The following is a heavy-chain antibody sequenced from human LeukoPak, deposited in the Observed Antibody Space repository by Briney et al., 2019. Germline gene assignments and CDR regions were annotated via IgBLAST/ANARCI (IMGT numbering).Heavy chain of an antibody. D-gene: IGHD6-13*01. V-gene: IGHV4-61*02. CDR3: ARGDSSSWYEVCFDY. CDR1: GGSISSGIYY. CDR2: IYTNGNT. Sequence: SETLSLTCTVSGGSISSGIYYWSWIRQPAGKGLEWIGRIYTNGNTNYNPSLKSRVTISVDTSKNQFSLNLTSVTAADTAVYYCARGDSSSWYEVCFDYWGQGTLVTVSS. J-gene: IGHJ4*02.